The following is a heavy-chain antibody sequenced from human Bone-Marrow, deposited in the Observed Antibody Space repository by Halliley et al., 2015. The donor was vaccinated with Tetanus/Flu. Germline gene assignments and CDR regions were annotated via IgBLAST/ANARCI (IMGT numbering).Heavy chain of an antibody. CDR1: GLAVSNDG. D-gene: IGHD2-21*01. CDR2: IFGSDGTT. Sequence: SLRLSCEASGLAVSNDGMSWVRQAPGKGLEWISGIFGSDGTTYYADSVRGRFTVSRDSSKNTLFLQLNGLRAEDTAVYYCTKDEGWSLTYWGQGTLVTVSS. V-gene: IGHV3-23*01. J-gene: IGHJ4*02. CDR3: TKDEGWSLTY.